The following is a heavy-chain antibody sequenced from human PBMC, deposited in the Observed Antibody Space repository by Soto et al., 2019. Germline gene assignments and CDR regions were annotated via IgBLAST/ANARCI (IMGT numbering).Heavy chain of an antibody. V-gene: IGHV3-33*01. CDR3: ARSGDFEYYYAMDV. CDR2: IWYDGSNK. D-gene: IGHD4-17*01. CDR1: GFAFSSYG. Sequence: QVQLVESGGGVVQPGRSLRLSCAASGFAFSSYGMHWVRKAPGKGPEWVAVIWYDGSNKYYADSVKGRFTISRDNSKNTLYLQMNSLRAEDTALYYCARSGDFEYYYAMDVCGQGTTVTVSS. J-gene: IGHJ6*02.